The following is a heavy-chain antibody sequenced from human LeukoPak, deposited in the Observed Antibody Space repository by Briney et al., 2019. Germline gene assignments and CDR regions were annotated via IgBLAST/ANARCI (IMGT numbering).Heavy chain of an antibody. J-gene: IGHJ5*02. Sequence: PSETLSLTCTVSGGSISSYYWSWIRQPPGKGLEWIGYIYYSGSTNYNPSLKSRVTISVDTSKNQFSLKLSSVTAADTAVYYCARTYCDILTGYYWGEWFDPWGQGTLVTVSS. CDR3: ARTYCDILTGYYWGEWFDP. V-gene: IGHV4-59*01. CDR1: GGSISSYY. CDR2: IYYSGST. D-gene: IGHD3-9*01.